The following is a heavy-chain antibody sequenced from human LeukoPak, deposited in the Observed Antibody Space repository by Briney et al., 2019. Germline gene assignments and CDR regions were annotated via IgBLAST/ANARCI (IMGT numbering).Heavy chain of an antibody. J-gene: IGHJ4*02. CDR3: AKESRRGPFDY. V-gene: IGHV3-33*06. D-gene: IGHD5-12*01. Sequence: GGSLRLSCAASGFTFSSYGMHWVRQAPGKGLEWVAVIWYDGSNKYYADSVKGRFTISRDNSKNTLYLQMNSLRAEDTAVYYCAKESRRGPFDYWGQGTLVTVSS. CDR2: IWYDGSNK. CDR1: GFTFSSYG.